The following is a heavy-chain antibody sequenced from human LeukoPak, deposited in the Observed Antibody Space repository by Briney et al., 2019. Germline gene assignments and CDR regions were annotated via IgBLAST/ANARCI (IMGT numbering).Heavy chain of an antibody. D-gene: IGHD6-19*01. Sequence: QTGGSLRLSCAASGFTSSSYAMSWVRQAPGKGLEWVSAISGSGGSTYYADSVKGRFTISRDNSKNTLYLQMNSLRAEDTAVYYCAKYLTVAGSTGYFDYWGQGTLVTVSS. J-gene: IGHJ4*02. CDR1: GFTSSSYA. V-gene: IGHV3-23*01. CDR3: AKYLTVAGSTGYFDY. CDR2: ISGSGGST.